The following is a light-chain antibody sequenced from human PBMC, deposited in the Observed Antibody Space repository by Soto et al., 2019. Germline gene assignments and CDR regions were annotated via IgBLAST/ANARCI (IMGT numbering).Light chain of an antibody. CDR2: DVI. CDR1: STDIGGYNY. V-gene: IGLV2-14*03. Sequence: QSALTQPDSVSGSPGQSISISCTGTSTDIGGYNYVSWYQQHPGKAPRLIIFDVIYRPSGVSRRFSGSKSGNTASLTISGLQAEGEADYYCTSYSSTSTLEVFGGGTKLTVL. CDR3: TSYSSTSTLEV. J-gene: IGLJ3*02.